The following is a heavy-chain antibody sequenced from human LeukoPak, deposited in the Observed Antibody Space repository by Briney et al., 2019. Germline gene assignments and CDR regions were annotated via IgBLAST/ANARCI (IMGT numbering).Heavy chain of an antibody. CDR2: ISGSGGST. J-gene: IGHJ4*02. V-gene: IGHV3-23*01. CDR3: AKDPRIVGASY. CDR1: GFTCSSYA. D-gene: IGHD1-26*01. Sequence: GGSLRLSCAASGFTCSSYAMSWVRQAPGKGLEWVSAISGSGGSTYYADSVKGRFTISRDNSKNTLYLQMNSLRAEDTAVYYCAKDPRIVGASYWGQGTLVTVSS.